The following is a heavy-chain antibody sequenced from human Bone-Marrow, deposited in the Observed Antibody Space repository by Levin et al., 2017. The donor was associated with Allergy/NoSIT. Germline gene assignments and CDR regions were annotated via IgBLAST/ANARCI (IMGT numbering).Heavy chain of an antibody. Sequence: PSETLSLTCTVSGASVSNGAYYWTWIRQTPGKGLEWIGYMSYSVTARYNPSLRSRVTIAEDTSTNQFSLKLTSVTAADTAMYFCARGADNPGSSDYYYFGFDIWGQGTLVTVSS. J-gene: IGHJ3*02. D-gene: IGHD3-22*01. CDR2: MSYSVTA. CDR3: ARGADNPGSSDYYYFGFDI. CDR1: GASVSNGAYY. V-gene: IGHV4-61*08.